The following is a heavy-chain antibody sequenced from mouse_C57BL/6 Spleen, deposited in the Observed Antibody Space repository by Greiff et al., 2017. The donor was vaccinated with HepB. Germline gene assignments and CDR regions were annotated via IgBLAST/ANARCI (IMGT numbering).Heavy chain of an antibody. CDR2: IDPSDSYT. CDR3: ARYGNYYFDY. J-gene: IGHJ2*01. V-gene: IGHV1-69*01. D-gene: IGHD1-1*01. CDR1: GYTVSGYW. Sequence: QVQLQQQGAELVMPGSAVKLSCVASGYTVSGYWMHWVKQRPGQGLEWIGEIDPSDSYTNYNQKFKGKSTLTVDKSSSTAYMQLSSLTSEDSAVYYCARYGNYYFDYWGQGTTLT.